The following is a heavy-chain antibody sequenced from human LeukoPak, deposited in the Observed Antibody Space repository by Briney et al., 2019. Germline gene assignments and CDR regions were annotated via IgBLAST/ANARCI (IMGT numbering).Heavy chain of an antibody. CDR1: GGSISSSSYF. D-gene: IGHD5-24*01. V-gene: IGHV4-39*07. CDR3: ARIEMSTIWS. Sequence: SETLSLTCTVSGGSISSSSYFWGWLRQPPGKGLEWIGSIYYSGTTYYNPSLRSRVTVSVDTSKNQFSLKLSSVTAADTAVYYCARIEMSTIWSWGQGTLVTVSS. J-gene: IGHJ4*02. CDR2: IYYSGTT.